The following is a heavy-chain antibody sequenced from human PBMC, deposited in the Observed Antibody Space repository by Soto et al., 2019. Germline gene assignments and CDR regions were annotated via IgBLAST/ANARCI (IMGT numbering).Heavy chain of an antibody. CDR3: ARDGPIAAAGNNWFDP. V-gene: IGHV3-30-3*01. Sequence: QVQLVESGGDVVQPGRSLRLSCTASGFTFSTYTMHWVRQSPGKGLEWLAFISDDGDNRYYAESVRGRFTISRDNSKNTLYLQMDGLRPEDTAVYYCARDGPIAAAGNNWFDPWGQGTLVTVSS. J-gene: IGHJ5*02. CDR1: GFTFSTYT. D-gene: IGHD6-13*01. CDR2: ISDDGDNR.